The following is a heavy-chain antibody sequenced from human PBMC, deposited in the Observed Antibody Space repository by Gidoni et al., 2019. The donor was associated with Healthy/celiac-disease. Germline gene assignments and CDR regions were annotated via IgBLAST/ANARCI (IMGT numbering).Heavy chain of an antibody. CDR3: VLALGELSFGFDY. D-gene: IGHD3-16*02. V-gene: IGHV3-23*01. J-gene: IGHJ4*02. Sequence: EVQLLESGGGLVQPGGSLRRACAASGFTFSSYAMSWVRQAPGKGLEWVSAISGSGGSTYYADSVKGRFTISRDNSKNTLYLQMNSLRAEDTAVYYCVLALGELSFGFDYWGQGTLVTVSS. CDR2: ISGSGGST. CDR1: GFTFSSYA.